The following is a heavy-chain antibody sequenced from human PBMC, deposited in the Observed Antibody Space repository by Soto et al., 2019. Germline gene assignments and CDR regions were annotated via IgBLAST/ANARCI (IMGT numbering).Heavy chain of an antibody. Sequence: TWSPTSAVQSASFTGNYSGWIRPPPGKGLEWIGEINHGGSSNYNLSLKSRGTISVDTSKNQLSLKLSSVTAADRAVYYCARGNRAGYCSTTSCHNWFDPWGQGTLVTVSS. V-gene: IGHV4-34*01. J-gene: IGHJ5*02. CDR1: SASFTGNY. D-gene: IGHD2-2*01. CDR2: INHGGSS. CDR3: ARGNRAGYCSTTSCHNWFDP.